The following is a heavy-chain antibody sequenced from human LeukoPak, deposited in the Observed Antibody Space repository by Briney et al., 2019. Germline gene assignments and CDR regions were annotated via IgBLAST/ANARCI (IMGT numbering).Heavy chain of an antibody. J-gene: IGHJ3*02. CDR2: ISSNGGTT. V-gene: IGHV3-64D*09. CDR1: GFTFSRYA. D-gene: IGHD3-22*01. CDR3: VKVGRFTMIVVGGGAFDI. Sequence: GGSLRLSCSASGFTFSRYAMHWVRQAPGRGLEYVSAISSNGGTTYYADSVRGRFTISRDNSKNTLYLQMSSLRVEDTAVYYCVKVGRFTMIVVGGGAFDIWGQGTMVTVSS.